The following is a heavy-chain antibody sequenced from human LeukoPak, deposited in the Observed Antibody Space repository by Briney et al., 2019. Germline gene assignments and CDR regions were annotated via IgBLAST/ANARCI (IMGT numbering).Heavy chain of an antibody. D-gene: IGHD6-19*01. CDR2: IKQDGSEK. V-gene: IGHV3-7*01. Sequence: GGSLRLSCVASGFPFSSYWMSWVRQAPGKGLEWVANIKQDGSEKSYVDSVKGRFTISRDNTKNSLYLQMNSLRAEDTAVYFCAREWAGPSFDYWGQGTLVTVSS. J-gene: IGHJ4*02. CDR1: GFPFSSYW. CDR3: AREWAGPSFDY.